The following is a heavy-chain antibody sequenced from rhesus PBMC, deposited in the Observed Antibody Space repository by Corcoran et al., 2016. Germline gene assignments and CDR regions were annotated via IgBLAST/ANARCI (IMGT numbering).Heavy chain of an antibody. Sequence: EVQLVESGGGLAKPGGSLRLSCAASGFTFSSYAMHWVRQAPGQGLEWVSAISSGGSTYYADSVKGRFTISRDNSKNTLSLQMNSLRAEDTAVYYCAKEQDDNFWSGYPGYWGQGVLVTVSS. V-gene: IGHV3-103*01. CDR1: GFTFSSYA. J-gene: IGHJ4*01. D-gene: IGHD3-3*01. CDR3: AKEQDDNFWSGYPGY. CDR2: ISSGGST.